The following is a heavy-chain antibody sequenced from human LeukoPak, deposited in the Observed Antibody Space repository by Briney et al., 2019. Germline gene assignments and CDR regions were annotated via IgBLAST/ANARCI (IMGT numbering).Heavy chain of an antibody. CDR3: AKDAWKRFDY. V-gene: IGHV3-23*01. J-gene: IGHJ4*01. D-gene: IGHD1-1*01. Sequence: GGSLRLSXAASGFTFSSFAMSWVRQAPGKGLEWISGISGSGSTTYYADSVKGRFTISRDNSKNTLYLQMNSQRAEDTAVYYCAKDAWKRFDYWGHGTLVTVSS. CDR2: ISGSGSTT. CDR1: GFTFSSFA.